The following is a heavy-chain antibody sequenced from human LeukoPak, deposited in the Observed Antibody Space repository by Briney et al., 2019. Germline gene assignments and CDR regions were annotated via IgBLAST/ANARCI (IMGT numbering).Heavy chain of an antibody. J-gene: IGHJ4*02. Sequence: QPGGSLRLSCAASGFNFSSYGMHWVRQAPGKGLEGVTSIWFDGSNIHYADSVKGRVIISRDNSKSALYLQMNSLRAEDTAIYYCARDSLPMAVTGPFDHWGQGALVTVSS. V-gene: IGHV3-33*01. CDR2: IWFDGSNI. D-gene: IGHD6-19*01. CDR1: GFNFSSYG. CDR3: ARDSLPMAVTGPFDH.